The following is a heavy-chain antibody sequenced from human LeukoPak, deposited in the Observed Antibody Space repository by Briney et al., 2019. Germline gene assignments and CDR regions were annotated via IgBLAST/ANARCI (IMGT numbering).Heavy chain of an antibody. Sequence: ASVKVSCTASGGTFSSYAISWVRQAPGQGLEWMGGIIPIFGTANYAQKFQGRVTITADESTSTAHMELSSLRSEDTAVYYCARDSVYCSGGSCRSYWGQGTLVTVSS. CDR2: IIPIFGTA. CDR1: GGTFSSYA. J-gene: IGHJ4*02. CDR3: ARDSVYCSGGSCRSY. D-gene: IGHD2-15*01. V-gene: IGHV1-69*13.